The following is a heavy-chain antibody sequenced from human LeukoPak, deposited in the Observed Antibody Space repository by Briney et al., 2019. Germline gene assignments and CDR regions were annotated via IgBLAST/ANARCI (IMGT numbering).Heavy chain of an antibody. CDR3: ASEGSRVATTDY. CDR1: GFTFSTYA. V-gene: IGHV3-23*01. CDR2: ISGSGGST. D-gene: IGHD2-15*01. Sequence: PGGSLRLSCAASGFTFSTYAMSWVRQAPGKGLEWVSAISGSGGSTYYADSVKGRFTVSRDNSKNTLYLQMNSLRAEDTAVYYCASEGSRVATTDYWGQGTLVTVSS. J-gene: IGHJ4*02.